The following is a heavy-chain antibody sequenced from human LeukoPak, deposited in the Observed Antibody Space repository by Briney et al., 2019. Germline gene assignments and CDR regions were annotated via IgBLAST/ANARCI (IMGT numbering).Heavy chain of an antibody. J-gene: IGHJ5*02. D-gene: IGHD6-13*01. CDR1: GDSLSNHY. Sequence: SETLSLTCSVFGDSLSNHYWSWIRQPPGKGLEWIGYIYHSGSANYHPSLKSRVTISVDTSKNQFSLKLSSVTVADTAVYYCARGTAAVDPSWGQGTLVTVSS. CDR2: IYHSGSA. CDR3: ARGTAAVDPS. V-gene: IGHV4-59*11.